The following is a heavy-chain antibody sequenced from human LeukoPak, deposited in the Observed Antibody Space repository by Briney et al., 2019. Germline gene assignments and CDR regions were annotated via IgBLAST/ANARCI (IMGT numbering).Heavy chain of an antibody. CDR3: AGGRSSSWYGDAFDI. V-gene: IGHV4-61*02. CDR1: GGSISSGSYY. CDR2: IYTSGST. J-gene: IGHJ3*02. D-gene: IGHD6-13*01. Sequence: SKTLSLTCTVSGGSISSGSYYWSWIRQPAGKGLEWIGRIYTSGSTNYNPSLKSRVTISVDTSKNQFSLKLSSVTAADTAVYYCAGGRSSSWYGDAFDIWGQGTMVTVSS.